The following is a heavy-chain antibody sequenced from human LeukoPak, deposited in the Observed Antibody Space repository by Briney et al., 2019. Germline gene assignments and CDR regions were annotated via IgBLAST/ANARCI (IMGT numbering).Heavy chain of an antibody. J-gene: IGHJ4*02. V-gene: IGHV4-38-2*02. CDR2: IYHSGST. Sequence: SETLSLTCTVSGGSISSYYWGWIRQPPGKGLEWIGSIYHSGSTYYNPSLKSRVTISVDTSKNQFSLKLSSVTAADTAVYYCARRPRNYYDSSGYYFDYWGQGTLVTVSS. D-gene: IGHD3-22*01. CDR3: ARRPRNYYDSSGYYFDY. CDR1: GGSISSYY.